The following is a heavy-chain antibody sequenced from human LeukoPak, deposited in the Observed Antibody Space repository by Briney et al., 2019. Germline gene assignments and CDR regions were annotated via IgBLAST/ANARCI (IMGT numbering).Heavy chain of an antibody. CDR3: ARHMNGGTNPMDA. J-gene: IGHJ6*02. V-gene: IGHV4-59*08. CDR1: GASISGFF. CDR2: MRYSEAP. D-gene: IGHD2-8*01. Sequence: SETLSLTCTVSGASISGFFWSWFRQPPGMRLEYIADMRYSEAPTYNPSLKSRVSISLDTSKNQVSLKLSSVTAADTAVHYCARHMNGGTNPMDAWGQGTMVIVS.